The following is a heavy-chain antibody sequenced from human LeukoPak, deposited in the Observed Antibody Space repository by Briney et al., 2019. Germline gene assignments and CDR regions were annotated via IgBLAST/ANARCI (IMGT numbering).Heavy chain of an antibody. D-gene: IGHD2-2*01. CDR2: INPNTGVT. J-gene: IGHJ6*02. CDR3: AREKVRQSGMDV. V-gene: IGHV1-2*06. Sequence: ASVKVSCKASGYTFSGHYLHWVRQAPGQGLEWMGRINPNTGVTQYTENFQGRVTMTGDTSISTACMELSRLRSDDTAVYYCAREKVRQSGMDVWGQGTTVTVSS. CDR1: GYTFSGHY.